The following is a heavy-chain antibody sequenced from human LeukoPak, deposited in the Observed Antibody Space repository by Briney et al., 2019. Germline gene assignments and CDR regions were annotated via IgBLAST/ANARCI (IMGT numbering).Heavy chain of an antibody. CDR3: ARDRRPYYYDSSGYPLTPLSDY. J-gene: IGHJ4*02. CDR2: IIPIFGTA. Sequence: SVKVSCKASGGTFISYAISWVRQAPGQGLEWMGGIIPIFGTANYAQKFQGRVTITADESTSTAYMELSSLRSEDTAVYYCARDRRPYYYDSSGYPLTPLSDYWGQGTLVTVSS. V-gene: IGHV1-69*13. D-gene: IGHD3-22*01. CDR1: GGTFISYA.